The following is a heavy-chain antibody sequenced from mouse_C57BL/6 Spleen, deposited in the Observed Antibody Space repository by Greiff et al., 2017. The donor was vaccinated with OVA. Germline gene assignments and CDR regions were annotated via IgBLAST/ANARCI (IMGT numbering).Heavy chain of an antibody. Sequence: QVQLQQSGPELVKPGASVKISCKASGYAFSSSWMNWVKQRPGKGLEWIGRIYPGDGDTNYNGKFKGKATLTADKSSSTAYMQLSSLTSEDSAVYFCARDYGSSYEFDYWGQGTTLTVSS. CDR2: IYPGDGDT. CDR1: GYAFSSSW. D-gene: IGHD1-1*01. CDR3: ARDYGSSYEFDY. J-gene: IGHJ2*01. V-gene: IGHV1-82*01.